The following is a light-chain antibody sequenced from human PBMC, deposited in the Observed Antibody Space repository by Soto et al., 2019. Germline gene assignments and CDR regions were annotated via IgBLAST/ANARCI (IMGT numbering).Light chain of an antibody. V-gene: IGLV3-21*02. CDR3: QVWDRSSNHWV. J-gene: IGLJ3*02. CDR1: NIGSKS. Sequence: SYELTQPPSVSVAPGQTATVTCGGRNIGSKSVHWYQQKPGQAPVLVVHDDSDRPSGIPGRFSGSNSGDTATPTISGVEAGDEADYYCQVWDRSSNHWVFGGGTKLTVL. CDR2: DDS.